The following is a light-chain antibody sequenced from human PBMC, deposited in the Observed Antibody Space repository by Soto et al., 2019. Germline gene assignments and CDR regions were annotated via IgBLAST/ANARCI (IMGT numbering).Light chain of an antibody. CDR1: SSNIERNT. V-gene: IGLV1-44*01. Sequence: QSVLTQPPSASGTPGQRVTISCSGSSSNIERNTVNWYQQLPGTAPKLLIYSNDQRPSGVPDRFSGSKSGTSASLAITGLQSEDEADYHCAAWDDSLNGVVFGGGTKLTVL. CDR2: SND. J-gene: IGLJ2*01. CDR3: AAWDDSLNGVV.